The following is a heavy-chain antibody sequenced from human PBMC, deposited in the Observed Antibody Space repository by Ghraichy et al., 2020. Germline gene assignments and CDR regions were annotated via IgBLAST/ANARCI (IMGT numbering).Heavy chain of an antibody. J-gene: IGHJ6*02. V-gene: IGHV4-61*01. CDR2: MYYSGST. Sequence: SETLSLTCTVYGGSVSSGSDSWNWIRQPPGKELEWIGYMYYSGSTKYNPSLKSRVTISVDTSKNQFSLTLTSVTAADTAVYYCARNRNVWGQGTTVTVSS. D-gene: IGHD2/OR15-2a*01. CDR1: GGSVSSGSDS. CDR3: ARNRNV.